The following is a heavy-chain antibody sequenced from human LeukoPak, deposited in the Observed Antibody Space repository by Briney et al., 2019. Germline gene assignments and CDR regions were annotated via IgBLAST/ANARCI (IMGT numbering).Heavy chain of an antibody. CDR1: GFTFSSYA. J-gene: IGHJ4*02. CDR2: ISGSGGTT. CDR3: ATYPGDSSCYYLRIDN. Sequence: GGSLRLSCAASGFTFSSYAKGWVRQAPGKGLEWVSAISGSGGTTHYADSVKGRFTISRDNSKDTLFLQMNSLRAEDTAVYYCATYPGDSSCYYLRIDNWGQGTLVTVSS. D-gene: IGHD3-22*01. V-gene: IGHV3-23*01.